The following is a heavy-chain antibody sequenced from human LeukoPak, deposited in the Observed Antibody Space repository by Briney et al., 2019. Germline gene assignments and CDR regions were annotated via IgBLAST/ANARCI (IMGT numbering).Heavy chain of an antibody. CDR3: ARWSGDYSFDY. J-gene: IGHJ4*02. CDR1: GGSISSYY. V-gene: IGHV4-4*07. CDR2: IHTGGSA. Sequence: SETLSLTCTVSGGSISSYYWSWIRQPAGKGLEWIGRIHTGGSATSNPSLKSRVTMSVDTSKNQFSLKLSSVTAADTAVYYCARWSGDYSFDYWGQGTLVTVSS. D-gene: IGHD3-3*01.